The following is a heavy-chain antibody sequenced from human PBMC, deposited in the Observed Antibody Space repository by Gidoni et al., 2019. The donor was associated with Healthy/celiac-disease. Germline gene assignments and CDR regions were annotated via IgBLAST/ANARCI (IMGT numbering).Heavy chain of an antibody. CDR3: ARAPYYDFWSGYSGFDP. D-gene: IGHD3-3*01. Sequence: EVQLVESGGGLVKPGGSLRLSCAASGFTFSSYSMNWVRQAPGKGLEWVSSISSSSSYIYYADSVKGRFTISRDNAKNSLYLQMNSLRAEDTAVYYCARAPYYDFWSGYSGFDPWGQGTLVTVSS. CDR1: GFTFSSYS. V-gene: IGHV3-21*01. CDR2: ISSSSSYI. J-gene: IGHJ5*02.